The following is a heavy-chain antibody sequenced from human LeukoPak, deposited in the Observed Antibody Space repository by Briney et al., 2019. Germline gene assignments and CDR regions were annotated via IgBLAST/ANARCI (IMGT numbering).Heavy chain of an antibody. CDR3: AKDDDWGRYKH. Sequence: GGSLRLSCAASGFTFSSYAMTWVRQAPGKGLEWVSGISPSGGITYYTDSVKGRFTISRDNSKNTQSLQMDSLRAEDTAVYYCAKDDDWGRYKHWGQGTLVTVSS. V-gene: IGHV3-23*01. CDR1: GFTFSSYA. CDR2: ISPSGGIT. D-gene: IGHD3-16*01. J-gene: IGHJ1*01.